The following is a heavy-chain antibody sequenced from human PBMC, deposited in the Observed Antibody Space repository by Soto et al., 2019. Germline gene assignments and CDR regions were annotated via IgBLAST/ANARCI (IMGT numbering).Heavy chain of an antibody. CDR3: AHKGGRGAAMDV. V-gene: IGHV2-5*02. D-gene: IGHD2-15*01. Sequence: QITLKESGPTLVKPTQTLTVTCSFSGFSLSTSGVGVAWIRQPPGKALEWLSLIYWDGDKRFSPFLKSRLTITNDTSENQVVLTLRNMDPVDTATYYCAHKGGRGAAMDVWGQGTTVTVSS. CDR1: GFSLSTSGVG. J-gene: IGHJ6*02. CDR2: IYWDGDK.